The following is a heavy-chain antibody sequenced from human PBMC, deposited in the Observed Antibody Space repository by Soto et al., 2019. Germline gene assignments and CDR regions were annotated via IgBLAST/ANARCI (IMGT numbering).Heavy chain of an antibody. J-gene: IGHJ6*01. CDR3: ARQSGMDV. V-gene: IGHV5-51*01. Sequence: GESLKISCKTSGYNFAGYWIGWVRQMPGKGLEWLGIIFPGDSDTKYSPSFQGQVIISADKSIRTAYLQWSSLKASDTAIYYCARQSGMDVWGQGTTVTLSS. D-gene: IGHD5-12*01. CDR1: GYNFAGYW. CDR2: IFPGDSDT.